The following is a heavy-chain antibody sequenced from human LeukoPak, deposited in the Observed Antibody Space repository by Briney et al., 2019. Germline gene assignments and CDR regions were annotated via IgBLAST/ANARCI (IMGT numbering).Heavy chain of an antibody. J-gene: IGHJ4*02. CDR2: IYSGGDT. CDR3: ARGPRGFCSTDRPDFFYH. Sequence: PGGSLRLSCAVSGFIVTNTYMTWVRQAPGKGLEGVSVIYSGGDTYYADSVKGRFTISRDKNTLYFLMNSLRGDGTAVYYCARGPRGFCSTDRPDFFYHWGQGTLVTVSS. D-gene: IGHD2-2*01. CDR1: GFIVTNTY. V-gene: IGHV3-53*01.